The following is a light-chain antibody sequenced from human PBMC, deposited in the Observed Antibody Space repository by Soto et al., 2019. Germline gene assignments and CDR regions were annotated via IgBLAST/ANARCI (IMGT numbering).Light chain of an antibody. CDR1: SSDVGAFNY. Sequence: QSALTQPASVSGSPGQSITISCTGTSSDVGAFNYVSWYQQHPGKTPKLIIYEATNRPSGVSNRFSGSKSGNTASLTISGLQAEDEADYYCNSYASTSARLFGGGTKLTVL. V-gene: IGLV2-14*01. CDR2: EAT. J-gene: IGLJ3*02. CDR3: NSYASTSARL.